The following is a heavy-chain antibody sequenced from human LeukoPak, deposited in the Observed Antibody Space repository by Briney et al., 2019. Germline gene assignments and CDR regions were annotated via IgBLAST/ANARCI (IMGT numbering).Heavy chain of an antibody. V-gene: IGHV4-59*01. CDR2: IYYSGSS. Sequence: SETLSLTCNVSGGSISGYHWSWIRQPPGKGLEWLGYIYYSGSSNYNPSLKSRVTMSADTSKNQFTLKLSSVTAADTAVYYCARVPRSYYYYYYMDVWGKGTTVTVSS. CDR1: GGSISGYH. CDR3: ARVPRSYYYYYYMDV. J-gene: IGHJ6*03.